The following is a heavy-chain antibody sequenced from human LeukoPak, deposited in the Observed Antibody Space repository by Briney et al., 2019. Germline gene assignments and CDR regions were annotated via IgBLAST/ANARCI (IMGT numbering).Heavy chain of an antibody. D-gene: IGHD2-21*02. CDR2: TYHSGST. CDR3: ARVAYCGGDCYWFDY. V-gene: IGHV4-38-2*01. Sequence: PSETLSLTCAVSGYSISSGYYWGWIRQPPGKGLEWIGSTYHSGSTYYNPSLKSRVTISVDTSKNQFSLKLSSVTAADTAVYYCARVAYCGGDCYWFDYWGQGTLVTVSS. J-gene: IGHJ4*02. CDR1: GYSISSGYY.